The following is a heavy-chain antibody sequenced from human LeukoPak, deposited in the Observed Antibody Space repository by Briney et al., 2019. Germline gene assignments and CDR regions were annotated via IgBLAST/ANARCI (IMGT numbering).Heavy chain of an antibody. J-gene: IGHJ4*02. D-gene: IGHD5-18*01. Sequence: GASVKVSCKTSGYTFTSYAISWVRQAPGQGLEWMGWINTSTGNPTYAQGFAGRYVFSLDTSVSTAYLQISGLKADDTAVYYCGRDPKLGIRGYTYGYIDSWGQGTLVIVSS. V-gene: IGHV7-4-1*02. CDR3: GRDPKLGIRGYTYGYIDS. CDR1: GYTFTSYA. CDR2: INTSTGNP.